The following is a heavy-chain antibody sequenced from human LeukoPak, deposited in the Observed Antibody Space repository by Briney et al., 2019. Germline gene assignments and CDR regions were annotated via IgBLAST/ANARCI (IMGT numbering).Heavy chain of an antibody. Sequence: SVKVSCKASGGTFSSYAISWVRQAPGQGLEWMGGIIPIFGTANYAQKFQGRVTITADESTSTAYMELSGLRSEDTAVYYCASQYSSSWYGGYWFDPWGQGTLVTVSS. J-gene: IGHJ5*02. D-gene: IGHD6-13*01. CDR1: GGTFSSYA. CDR2: IIPIFGTA. CDR3: ASQYSSSWYGGYWFDP. V-gene: IGHV1-69*01.